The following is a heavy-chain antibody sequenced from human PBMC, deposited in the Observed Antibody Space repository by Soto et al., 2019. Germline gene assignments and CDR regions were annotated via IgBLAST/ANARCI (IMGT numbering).Heavy chain of an antibody. Sequence: QVQLVQSGAEVKKPGSSVKVSCKASGGTFSSYAISWVRQAPGQGLEWMGGIMPIFGTANYAQKFQGRVTITADESTTTDYMELSSLRSEHTAGYYCASLWFGEWSYYHGMDVWGQGTTVTVSS. CDR2: IMPIFGTA. CDR1: GGTFSSYA. J-gene: IGHJ6*02. V-gene: IGHV1-69*01. CDR3: ASLWFGEWSYYHGMDV. D-gene: IGHD3-10*01.